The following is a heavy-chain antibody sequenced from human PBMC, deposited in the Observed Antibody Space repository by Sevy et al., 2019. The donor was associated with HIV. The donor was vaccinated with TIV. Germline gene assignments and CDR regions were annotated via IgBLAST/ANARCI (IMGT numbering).Heavy chain of an antibody. Sequence: ASVKVSCKASGGTFSSYAISWVRQAPGQGLEWMGGIIPIFGTANYAQKFQGRVTITADESTSTAYMELSSLRSEDTAVYYCARVKGYYDNSGYAHVSYGMDVWGQGTTVTVSS. J-gene: IGHJ6*02. CDR2: IIPIFGTA. V-gene: IGHV1-69*13. CDR3: ARVKGYYDNSGYAHVSYGMDV. CDR1: GGTFSSYA. D-gene: IGHD3-22*01.